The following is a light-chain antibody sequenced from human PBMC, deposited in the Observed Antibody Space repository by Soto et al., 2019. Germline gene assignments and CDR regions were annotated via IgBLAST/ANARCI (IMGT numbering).Light chain of an antibody. CDR2: GAS. CDR3: QQYNTFLT. Sequence: EILMTQSPATLSLSPGERAILSCRASQNIGTNLVWYQQRPGQAPRLLLYGASTRATGVPARFSGSGSGTEFTLTISSLQPDDSATYYCQQYNTFLTFGGGTKVDIK. CDR1: QNIGTN. V-gene: IGKV3-15*01. J-gene: IGKJ4*01.